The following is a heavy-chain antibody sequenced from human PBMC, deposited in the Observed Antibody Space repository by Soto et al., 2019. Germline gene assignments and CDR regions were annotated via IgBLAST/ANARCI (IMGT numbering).Heavy chain of an antibody. CDR2: IFDAGDT. Sequence: QVHLRESGPGLVKPSGTLSLICVVSGDSVTSDHWWTWVRQPPGKGLEWIGEIFDAGDTNSNPSLESRLTLSVDKSKRQFSLRMTSVTAADTAIYYCAGAVGRRTVPEHWGPGTLVTVSS. J-gene: IGHJ4*02. V-gene: IGHV4-4*02. CDR3: AGAVGRRTVPEH. CDR1: GDSVTSDHW. D-gene: IGHD1-1*01.